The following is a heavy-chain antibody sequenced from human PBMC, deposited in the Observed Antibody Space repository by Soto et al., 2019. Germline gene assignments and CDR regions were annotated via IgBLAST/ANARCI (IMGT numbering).Heavy chain of an antibody. J-gene: IGHJ6*02. D-gene: IGHD6-13*01. V-gene: IGHV4-39*01. CDR2: IFNIGST. CDR3: RRSSRYSTDV. CDR1: GGSISSSSY. Sequence: QLQLQESGPGLVKPSETLSLTCTVSGGSISSSSYWGWMRQPPGKGLEWIGSIFNIGSTYYNPSLMNRVTISVDTSLNQCSLKLSSVTAADTAVYYCRRSSRYSTDVWGQGTTVTVSS.